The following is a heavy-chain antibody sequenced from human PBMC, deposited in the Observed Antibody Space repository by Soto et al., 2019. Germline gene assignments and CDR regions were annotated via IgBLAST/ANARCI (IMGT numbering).Heavy chain of an antibody. Sequence: ASVKVSCKASGYTFNSYVMRWVRQAPGQRLEWMGWINAGNGNTKYSQKFQDRVTITRDTSASTAYMELTSLRSEDTAVYYCARAYSGYDLFDSWGQGTLVTVSS. CDR3: ARAYSGYDLFDS. CDR1: GYTFNSYV. D-gene: IGHD5-12*01. V-gene: IGHV1-3*01. J-gene: IGHJ4*02. CDR2: INAGNGNT.